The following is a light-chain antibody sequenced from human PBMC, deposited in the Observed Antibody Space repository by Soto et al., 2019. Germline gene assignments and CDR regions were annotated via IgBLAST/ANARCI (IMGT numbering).Light chain of an antibody. V-gene: IGKV3-20*01. J-gene: IGKJ4*01. CDR3: HQYDSSPLT. Sequence: EIVLTQSPGTLSLSPGERATLSCRASQSVSSSYLAWYQQKAGQPPRLLIKGASSRATGIPDRFSGSGSGTDFTLTISRLEPEDFAVYYCHQYDSSPLTFGGGTKVEIK. CDR1: QSVSSSY. CDR2: GAS.